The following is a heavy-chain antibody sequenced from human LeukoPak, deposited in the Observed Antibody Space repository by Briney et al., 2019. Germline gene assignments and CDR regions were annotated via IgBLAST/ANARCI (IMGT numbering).Heavy chain of an antibody. CDR1: GXSISGYY. CDR3: TRGGYSYPNWFDP. Sequence: NPSETLSLTCTVSGXSISGYYWSWIRQPPGKGLEWIGFISDSGHTNYNSSLRSRIAMSIDTSKNQFSLSLNSVTAADTAVYYCTRGGYSYPNWFDPWGQGTQVTISS. J-gene: IGHJ5*02. CDR2: ISDSGHT. D-gene: IGHD5-18*01. V-gene: IGHV4-59*01.